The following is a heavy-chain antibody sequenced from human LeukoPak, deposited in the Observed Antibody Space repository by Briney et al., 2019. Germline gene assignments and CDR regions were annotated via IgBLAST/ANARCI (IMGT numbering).Heavy chain of an antibody. D-gene: IGHD1-26*01. V-gene: IGHV1-3*01. CDR3: ARYSGSGNNDY. Sequence: ASVKVSCKASGYTFTSYAIHWVRQAPGQRLEWMGWISAGNGNTKYSQNFQGGVTFISNTSATTAFMGLSSLRSEDAAVYYCARYSGSGNNDYWGQGTLVTVSS. CDR2: ISAGNGNT. CDR1: GYTFTSYA. J-gene: IGHJ4*02.